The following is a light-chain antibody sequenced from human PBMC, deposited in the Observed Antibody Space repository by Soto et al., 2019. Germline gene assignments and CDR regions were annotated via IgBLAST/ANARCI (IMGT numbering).Light chain of an antibody. CDR3: QQYVSPPWA. CDR1: QSVTNSF. V-gene: IGKV3-20*01. CDR2: GAS. Sequence: EIVLAQSPGTLSLSPGERATLSCRASQSVTNSFLAWYQQKPGQAPRLLIYGASRRATGIPDRFTGSGSGTDFPLTYSRLEPEDFGVYYCQQYVSPPWAFGQGTKVEI. J-gene: IGKJ1*01.